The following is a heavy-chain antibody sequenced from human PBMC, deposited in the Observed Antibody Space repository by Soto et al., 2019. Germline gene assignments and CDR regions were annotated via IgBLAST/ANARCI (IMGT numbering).Heavy chain of an antibody. CDR1: GGSISSGGYS. CDR3: ARGYSSSWPGGWFDP. V-gene: IGHV4-30-2*01. CDR2: IYHSGST. D-gene: IGHD6-13*01. Sequence: SETLSLTCAVSGGSISSGGYSWSWIRQPLGKGLEWIGYIYHSGSTYYNPSLKSRVTISVDRSKNQFSLKLSSVTAPDTAVYYCARGYSSSWPGGWFDPWGQGTLVTVSS. J-gene: IGHJ5*02.